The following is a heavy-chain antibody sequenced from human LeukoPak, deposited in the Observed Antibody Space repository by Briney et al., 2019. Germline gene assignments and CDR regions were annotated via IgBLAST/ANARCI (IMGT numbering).Heavy chain of an antibody. V-gene: IGHV3-30-3*01. CDR3: ARDSVSSWRYSYYYYGMDV. Sequence: PGGSLRLSCAASGFTFSSYAMHWVRQAPGKGLEGVAVISYDGSNKYYADSVKGRFTISRDNSKNTLYLQMNSLRAEDTAVYYCARDSVSSWRYSYYYYGMDVRGQGTTVTVSS. D-gene: IGHD6-13*01. CDR1: GFTFSSYA. CDR2: ISYDGSNK. J-gene: IGHJ6*02.